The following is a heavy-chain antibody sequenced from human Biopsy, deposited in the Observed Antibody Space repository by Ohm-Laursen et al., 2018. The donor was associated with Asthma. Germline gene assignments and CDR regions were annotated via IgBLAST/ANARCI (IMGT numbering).Heavy chain of an antibody. CDR1: GFMFSSFG. Sequence: SLRLSCSASGFMFSSFGMHWVRQAPGKGLEWVAVMSYDGNHKFYEDSVKGRFTISRDNSKNTLYLQMNSLRTEDTAVYYCAKRRGYSGHDNDYWGQGTLVSVSS. V-gene: IGHV3-30*18. CDR3: AKRRGYSGHDNDY. CDR2: MSYDGNHK. J-gene: IGHJ4*02. D-gene: IGHD5-12*01.